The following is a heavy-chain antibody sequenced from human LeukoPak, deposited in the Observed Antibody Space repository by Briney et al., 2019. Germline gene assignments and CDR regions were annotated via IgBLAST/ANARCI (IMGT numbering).Heavy chain of an antibody. Sequence: SETLSLTCTVSGGSISSSSYYWGWIRQPPGKGLEWIGSIYYSGSTYYNPSLKSRVTISVDTSKNQFSLKLSSVTAADTAVYYCARDDSSGYSSRGVFDIWGQGTMVTVSS. CDR2: IYYSGST. J-gene: IGHJ3*02. D-gene: IGHD3-22*01. CDR3: ARDDSSGYSSRGVFDI. V-gene: IGHV4-39*02. CDR1: GGSISSSSYY.